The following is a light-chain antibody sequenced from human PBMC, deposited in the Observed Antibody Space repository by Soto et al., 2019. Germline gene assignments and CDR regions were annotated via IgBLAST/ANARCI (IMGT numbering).Light chain of an antibody. V-gene: IGKV4-1*01. Sequence: DIVMTQSPDSLAVSLGERATINCKSSQSVLYSSNNKNYLAWYQQKPGQPPKLLIYWASTRESGVPDRFSGSGSGTDFTLTISSLQAEDVAVYYCQQYYKSPPTFAQGTKVEIK. CDR2: WAS. CDR3: QQYYKSPPT. J-gene: IGKJ1*01. CDR1: QSVLYSSNNKNY.